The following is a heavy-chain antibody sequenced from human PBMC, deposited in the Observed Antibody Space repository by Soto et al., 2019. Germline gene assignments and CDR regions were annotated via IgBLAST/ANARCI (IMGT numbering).Heavy chain of an antibody. J-gene: IGHJ5*02. Sequence: QVQLVQSGAEVKKPGASVKVSCKASGYTFTSYDINWVRQATGQGLEWMGWMNPNSGNTGYAQKFQGRVTMTRNTSISTAYKELSSLRSEDTAVYYCARGFSGRRRLAGEFWFDPWGQGTLVTVSS. CDR3: ARGFSGRRRLAGEFWFDP. D-gene: IGHD3-10*01. V-gene: IGHV1-8*01. CDR2: MNPNSGNT. CDR1: GYTFTSYD.